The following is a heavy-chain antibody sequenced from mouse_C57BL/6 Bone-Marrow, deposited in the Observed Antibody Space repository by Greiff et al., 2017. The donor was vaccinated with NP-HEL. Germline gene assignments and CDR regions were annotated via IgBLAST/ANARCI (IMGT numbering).Heavy chain of an antibody. CDR3: AELTGTSMDY. D-gene: IGHD4-1*01. CDR2: INPNNGGT. CDR1: GYTFTDYY. Sequence: SGYTFTDYYMNWVKQSHGKSREWIGDINPNNGGTSYNQKFKGKATLTVDKSSSTAYMELRSLTSEDSAVYYCAELTGTSMDYWGQGTSVTVSS. V-gene: IGHV1-26*01. J-gene: IGHJ4*01.